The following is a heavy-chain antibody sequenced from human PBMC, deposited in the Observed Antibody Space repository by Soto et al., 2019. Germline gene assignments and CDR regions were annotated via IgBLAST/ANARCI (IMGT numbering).Heavy chain of an antibody. CDR1: GYTFTSYG. CDR3: ASDSDYVWGSYRPPFFDY. V-gene: IGHV1-18*01. Sequence: QVQLVQSGAEVKKPGASVKVSCKASGYTFTSYGISWVRQAPGQGLEWMGWISAYNGNTNYAQKLQGRVTMTTDTSTSTAYMELRSLRSDDTAVYYCASDSDYVWGSYRPPFFDYWGQGTLVTVSS. J-gene: IGHJ4*02. D-gene: IGHD3-16*02. CDR2: ISAYNGNT.